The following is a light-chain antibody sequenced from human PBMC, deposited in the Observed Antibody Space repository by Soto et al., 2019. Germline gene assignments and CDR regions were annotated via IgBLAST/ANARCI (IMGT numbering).Light chain of an antibody. V-gene: IGKV3-15*01. CDR2: GAS. J-gene: IGKJ2*01. CDR1: QSVSSY. CDR3: QQYNNWPLYT. Sequence: EIVLTQSPATLSVSPGERATLSCRASQSVSSYLAWYQQKPGQAPRLLIYGASARATGIPARFSSSGSGTEFTLTISSLQSEDFAVYYCQQYNNWPLYTFGQGTKLEIK.